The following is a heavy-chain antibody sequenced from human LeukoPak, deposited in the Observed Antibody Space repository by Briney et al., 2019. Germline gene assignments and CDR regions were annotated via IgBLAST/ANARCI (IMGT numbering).Heavy chain of an antibody. D-gene: IGHD3-16*01. CDR1: GFTFSSYA. J-gene: IGHJ4*02. V-gene: IGHV3-30-3*02. CDR3: AKPPGGN. Sequence: GGSLRLSCAASGFTFSSYAMHWVRQAPGKGLEWVAVISYDGSNKYYADSVKGRFTISRDNSKNTLYLQMNSLRAEDTAVYYCAKPPGGNWGQGTLVTVSS. CDR2: ISYDGSNK.